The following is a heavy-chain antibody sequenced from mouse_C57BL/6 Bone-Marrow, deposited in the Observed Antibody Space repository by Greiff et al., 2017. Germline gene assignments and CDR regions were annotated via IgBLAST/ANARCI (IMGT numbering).Heavy chain of an antibody. CDR2: INPNNGGT. D-gene: IGHD1-1*01. Sequence: VQLKQSGPELVKPGASVKIPCKASGYTFTDYNMDWVKQSHGKSLEWIGDINPNNGGTIYNQKFKGKAPLTVDKSSSTAYMELRSLTSEDTAVYYCTRGGYGSSYGYFDVWGTGTTVTVSS. CDR1: GYTFTDYN. V-gene: IGHV1-18*01. CDR3: TRGGYGSSYGYFDV. J-gene: IGHJ1*03.